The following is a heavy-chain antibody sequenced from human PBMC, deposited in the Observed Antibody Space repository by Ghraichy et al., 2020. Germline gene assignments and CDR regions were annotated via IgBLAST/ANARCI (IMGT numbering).Heavy chain of an antibody. J-gene: IGHJ5*02. CDR1: GGSISTYF. CDR2: IYYSATT. Sequence: SETLSLTCTVSGGSISTYFWSWIRQPPGKGLEWIGYIYYSATTNYNPSLKSRVTISIDTSKNQFSLKLNSVTAADTAVYYCARGELALNSYDSSGYFPGWFDPWGQGTLVTVSS. D-gene: IGHD3-22*01. CDR3: ARGELALNSYDSSGYFPGWFDP. V-gene: IGHV4-59*01.